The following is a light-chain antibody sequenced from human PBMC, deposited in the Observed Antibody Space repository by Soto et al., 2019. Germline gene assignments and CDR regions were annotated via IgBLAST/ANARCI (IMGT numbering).Light chain of an antibody. V-gene: IGLV2-8*01. Sequence: QSVLTQPPSASGAPRQSVTISCTGTNSDIGGYNYVSWYQQHPGKAPKLMIYEVTKRPSGVPDRFSGSKSGNTASLTVSGLQAADEADYYCTSYAGSNNLVFGTGTKVTVL. CDR2: EVT. CDR1: NSDIGGYNY. J-gene: IGLJ1*01. CDR3: TSYAGSNNLV.